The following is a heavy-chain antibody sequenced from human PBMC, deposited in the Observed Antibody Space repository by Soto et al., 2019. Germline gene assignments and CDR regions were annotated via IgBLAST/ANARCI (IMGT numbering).Heavy chain of an antibody. CDR2: IYYSGST. J-gene: IGHJ4*02. CDR1: GGSISSYY. CDR3: ARQRTSVVTQAYFDV. D-gene: IGHD2-21*02. Sequence: SETLSLTCTVSGGSISSYYWSWIRQPPGKGLEWIGYIYYSGSTNYNPSLKSRVTISVDTSKNQFSLKLSSVTAADTAVYFCARQRTSVVTQAYFDVWGPGSLVTVSS. V-gene: IGHV4-59*01.